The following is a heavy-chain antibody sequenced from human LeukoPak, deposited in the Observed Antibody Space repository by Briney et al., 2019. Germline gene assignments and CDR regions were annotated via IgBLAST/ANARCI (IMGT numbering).Heavy chain of an antibody. V-gene: IGHV3-23*01. J-gene: IGHJ4*02. CDR2: ISGSDGST. CDR3: AKDDSMTLDHFDY. CDR1: GFTFSSYA. D-gene: IGHD4-11*01. Sequence: GGSLRLSCAASGFTFSSYAMTWVRQAPDKGLEWVSAISGSDGSTYCADSVKGRFTISRDDSQNTLYLQMSSLSAEDTAVYYCAKDDSMTLDHFDYWGQGALVTVSS.